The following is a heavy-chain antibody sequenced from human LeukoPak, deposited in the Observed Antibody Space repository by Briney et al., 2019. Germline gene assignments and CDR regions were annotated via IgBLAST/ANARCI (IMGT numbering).Heavy chain of an antibody. CDR2: IYTSGST. CDR3: ASVDTAMAYFDY. D-gene: IGHD5-18*01. CDR1: GGSISSGSYY. Sequence: PSETLSLTCTVSGGSISSGSYYWSWIRQPAGKGLEWIGRIYTSGSTNYNPSLKSRVTISVDTSKNQFSLKLSSVTAADTAVYYCASVDTAMAYFDYWGQGTLVTVSS. V-gene: IGHV4-61*02. J-gene: IGHJ4*02.